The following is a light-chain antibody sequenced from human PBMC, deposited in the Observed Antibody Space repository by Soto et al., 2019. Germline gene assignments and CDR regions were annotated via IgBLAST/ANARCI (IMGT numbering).Light chain of an antibody. V-gene: IGKV1-16*01. CDR3: QQYSVYPIT. CDR1: QDINRF. Sequence: DIQMTQSPSSLSASVGDRVTIACRASQDINRFLAWYQQKPGKAPKSLIYGGSSLEGGVPSRFSGSGSGTDFTLTISSLQSEDFATYYCQQYSVYPITFGQGTRLEIK. CDR2: GGS. J-gene: IGKJ5*01.